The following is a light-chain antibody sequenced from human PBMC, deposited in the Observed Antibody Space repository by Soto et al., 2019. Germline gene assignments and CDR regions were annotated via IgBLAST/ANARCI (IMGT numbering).Light chain of an antibody. Sequence: DLPMTQSPSTLSASVGDRVTITCRASQSVSSWLAWYQQKPGKAPKLLICDASTLQSGVPSRFSGSGSGTEFTLTISSLQPDDFATYYCQQYYTYPLTFGGGTKVEIK. CDR2: DAS. V-gene: IGKV1-5*01. J-gene: IGKJ4*01. CDR3: QQYYTYPLT. CDR1: QSVSSW.